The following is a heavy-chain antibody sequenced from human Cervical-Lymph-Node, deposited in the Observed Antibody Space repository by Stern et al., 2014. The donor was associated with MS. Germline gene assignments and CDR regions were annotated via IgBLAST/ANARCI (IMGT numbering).Heavy chain of an antibody. CDR1: GGTFSRYA. V-gene: IGHV1-69*01. J-gene: IGHJ4*02. CDR3: ARLPQLVDHRDYW. D-gene: IGHD4-17*01. CDR2: IIPMFGAA. Sequence: VESGAEVKKAGSSVKVSCKASGGTFSRYAVSWVRQAPGQGLEWMGEIIPMFGAANYAQKFQGRVTITADESTNTAYMEVSSLRSDDTAIYYCARLPQLVDHRDYWWGQGSLVTVSS.